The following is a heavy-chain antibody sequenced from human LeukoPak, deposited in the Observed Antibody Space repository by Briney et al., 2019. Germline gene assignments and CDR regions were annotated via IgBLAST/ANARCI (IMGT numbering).Heavy chain of an antibody. Sequence: SETLSLTCTVSDGSMSTYYWSWIRQPPGKGLEWIGYIYYSGSTNYNPSLKSRVTISVDTSKNQFSLKLSSVTAADTAVYYCARHRVAAAGNYYYYYYGMDVWGQGTTVTVSS. V-gene: IGHV4-59*08. D-gene: IGHD6-13*01. CDR2: IYYSGST. CDR3: ARHRVAAAGNYYYYYYGMDV. CDR1: DGSMSTYY. J-gene: IGHJ6*02.